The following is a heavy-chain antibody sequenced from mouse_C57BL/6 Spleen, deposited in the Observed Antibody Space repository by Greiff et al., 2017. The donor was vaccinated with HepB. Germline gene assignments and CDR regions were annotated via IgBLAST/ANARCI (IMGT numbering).Heavy chain of an antibody. D-gene: IGHD1-1*01. Sequence: QVQLKESGTELVKPGASVKLSCKASGYTFTSYWMHWVKQRPGQGLEWIGNINPSNGGTNYNEKFKSKATLTVDKSSSTAYMQLSSLTSEDSAVYYCATLGSSYVGNYWGQGTTLTVSS. CDR3: ATLGSSYVGNY. J-gene: IGHJ2*01. CDR2: INPSNGGT. CDR1: GYTFTSYW. V-gene: IGHV1-53*01.